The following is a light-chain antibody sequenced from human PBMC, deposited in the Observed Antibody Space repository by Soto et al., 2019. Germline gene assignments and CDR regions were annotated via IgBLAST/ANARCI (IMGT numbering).Light chain of an antibody. V-gene: IGLV2-11*01. CDR3: SSYAGSYTYV. Sequence: QSVLTQPRSVSGSPGQSVTISCTGTSSDVGVYDYVSWYRHHPGKAPKLLIYDVYKRPSGVPDRFSGSKSGNAASLTISGLQPEDEADYYCSSYAGSYTYVFGSGTKLTVL. J-gene: IGLJ1*01. CDR2: DVY. CDR1: SSDVGVYDY.